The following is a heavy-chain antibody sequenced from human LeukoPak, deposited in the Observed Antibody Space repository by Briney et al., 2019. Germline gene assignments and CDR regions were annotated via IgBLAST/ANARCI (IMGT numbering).Heavy chain of an antibody. Sequence: GGSLRLSCAASGFTFSSYGMHWVRQAPGKGLEWVAFIRYDGGNKYYADSVKGRFTISRDNSKNTLYLQMNSLRAEDTAVYYCARRAGGYSHPYDYWGQGILVTVSS. CDR1: GFTFSSYG. V-gene: IGHV3-30*02. J-gene: IGHJ4*02. D-gene: IGHD4-23*01. CDR3: ARRAGGYSHPYDY. CDR2: IRYDGGNK.